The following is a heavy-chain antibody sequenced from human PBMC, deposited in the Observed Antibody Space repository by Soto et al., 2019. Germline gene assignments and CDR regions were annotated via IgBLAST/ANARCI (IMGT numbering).Heavy chain of an antibody. CDR3: AVAMVREILIFESSGMHV. D-gene: IGHD3-10*01. CDR1: GGTFNNYA. Sequence: QVQLVQSGAEVKKPGSSVKVSCKTSGGTFNNYAISWVRQAPGQGLEWMGGLIPNFDTPNYAQKFQDRLTIMADESTSTVSRERRSLRSDDTAVYYCAVAMVREILIFESSGMHVWGQGTTVTVSS. V-gene: IGHV1-69*01. J-gene: IGHJ6*02. CDR2: LIPNFDTP.